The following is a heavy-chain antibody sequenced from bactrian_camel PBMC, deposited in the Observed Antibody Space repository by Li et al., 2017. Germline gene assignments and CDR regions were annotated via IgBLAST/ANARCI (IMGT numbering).Heavy chain of an antibody. V-gene: IGHV3S54*01. D-gene: IGHD3*01. J-gene: IGHJ4*01. CDR1: GYIFDSCI. Sequence: HVQLVESGGGSVQAGGSLKLSCVTSGYIFDSCIMGWYRQAPGKEREAVAAIYTGGGSTYYVDSVKGRFTISRDKAKNTLYLQMNSLKPEDTAMYYCAADEAPCTVAVVAQVRYKYRGQGTQVTVS. CDR3: AADEAPCTVAVVAQVRYKY. CDR2: IYTGGGST.